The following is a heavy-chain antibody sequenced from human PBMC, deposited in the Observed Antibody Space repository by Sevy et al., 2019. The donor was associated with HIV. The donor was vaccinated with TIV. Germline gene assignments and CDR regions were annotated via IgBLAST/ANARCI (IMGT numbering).Heavy chain of an antibody. CDR1: GITFSGYA. J-gene: IGHJ3*02. Sequence: GGSLRLSCAASGITFSGYAMNWVRQAPGKGLDWVSTIYGSAGVTYYADSVKGRFTISRDNSKNTLFLQMNNLSAEDTAVYYCAGGRFDSTGSFDAFDIWGRGTLVTVSS. D-gene: IGHD3-22*01. CDR3: AGGRFDSTGSFDAFDI. V-gene: IGHV3-23*01. CDR2: IYGSAGVT.